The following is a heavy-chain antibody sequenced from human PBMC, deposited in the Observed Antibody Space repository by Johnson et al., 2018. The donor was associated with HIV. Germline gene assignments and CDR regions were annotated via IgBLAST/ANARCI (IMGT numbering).Heavy chain of an antibody. CDR1: GFTVSSNY. CDR3: ARGAFDI. D-gene: IGHD3-10*01. V-gene: IGHV3-66*02. J-gene: IGHJ3*02. CDR2: INWNGGST. Sequence: VQLVESGGGLVQPGGSLRLSCAASGFTVSSNYMSWVRQAPGMGLEWVSGINWNGGSTGYADSVKGRFTISRDNSKNTLYLQMGSLRAEDMAVYYCARGAFDIWGQGTMVTVSS.